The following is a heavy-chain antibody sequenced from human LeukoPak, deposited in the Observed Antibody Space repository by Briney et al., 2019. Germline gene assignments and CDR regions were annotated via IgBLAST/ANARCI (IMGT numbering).Heavy chain of an antibody. CDR1: GYTFTSYG. J-gene: IGHJ4*02. V-gene: IGHV1-2*02. D-gene: IGHD6-13*01. CDR3: ARAGQQLTPFDY. Sequence: ASVKVSCKASGYTFTSYGISWVRQAPGQGLEWMGWINPNSGGTNYAQKFQGRVTMTRDTSISTAYMELSRLRSDDTAVYYCARAGQQLTPFDYWGQGTLVTVSS. CDR2: INPNSGGT.